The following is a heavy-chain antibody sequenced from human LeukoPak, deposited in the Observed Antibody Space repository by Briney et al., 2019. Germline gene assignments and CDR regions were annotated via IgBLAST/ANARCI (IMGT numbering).Heavy chain of an antibody. CDR3: ARDKQWLVGYFDY. CDR1: GFTFSSYS. J-gene: IGHJ4*02. Sequence: GGSLRLSCAASGFTFSSYSMNWVRQAPGKGLEWVSSISSGSSYIYYADSVKGRFTISRDNAKNSLYLQMNSLRAEDTAVYYCARDKQWLVGYFDYWGQGTLVTVSS. V-gene: IGHV3-21*01. D-gene: IGHD6-19*01. CDR2: ISSGSSYI.